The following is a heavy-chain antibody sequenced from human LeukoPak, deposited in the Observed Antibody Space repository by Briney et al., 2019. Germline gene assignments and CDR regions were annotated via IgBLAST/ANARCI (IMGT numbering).Heavy chain of an antibody. CDR2: IHPGDGDT. V-gene: IGHV1-46*01. J-gene: IGHJ4*02. CDR1: GYTFTNFY. Sequence: ASVKVSCKASGYTFTNFYMHWVRQAPGQGLEWMGLIHPGDGDTKYAQEFQDRVTMTRDTSTSTVYMELSSLRFEDTAVYYCATYTQSGAQGISDYWGQGTLVTVSS. D-gene: IGHD3-10*01. CDR3: ATYTQSGAQGISDY.